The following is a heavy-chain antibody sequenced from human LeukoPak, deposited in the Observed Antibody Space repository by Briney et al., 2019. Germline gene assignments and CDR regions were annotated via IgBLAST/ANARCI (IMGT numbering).Heavy chain of an antibody. J-gene: IGHJ6*03. CDR2: ISSSSSTI. D-gene: IGHD2-21*01. Sequence: GGSLRLSCAASGFTFSSYSMNWVRQAPGKGLEWVSYISSSSSTIYYADSVKGRFTISRDNAKNSLYLQMNSLRAEDTAVYYCARQADIVVVNNYYYYYMDVWGKGTTVTVSS. V-gene: IGHV3-48*01. CDR3: ARQADIVVVNNYYYYYMDV. CDR1: GFTFSSYS.